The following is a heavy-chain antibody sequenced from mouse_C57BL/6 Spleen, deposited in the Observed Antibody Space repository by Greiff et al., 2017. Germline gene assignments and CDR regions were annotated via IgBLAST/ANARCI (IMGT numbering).Heavy chain of an antibody. D-gene: IGHD1-1*01. J-gene: IGHJ3*01. CDR2: ISSGSSTI. V-gene: IGHV5-17*01. CDR1: GFTFSDYG. Sequence: EVQRVESGGGLVKPGGSLKLSCAASGFTFSDYGMHWVRQAPEKGLEWVAYISSGSSTIYYADTVKGRFTISRDNAKNTLFLQMTSLRSEDTAMYYCARVNYGSSSFAYWGQGTLVTVSA. CDR3: ARVNYGSSSFAY.